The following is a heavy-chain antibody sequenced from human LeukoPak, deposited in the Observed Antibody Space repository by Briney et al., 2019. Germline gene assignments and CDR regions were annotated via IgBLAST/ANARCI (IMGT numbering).Heavy chain of an antibody. CDR2: IVVGSGNT. V-gene: IGHV1-58*01. Sequence: ASVKVSCKASGFTFTSSAVQWVRQARGQRLEWIGWIVVGSGNTNYAQKFQERATITRDMSTSTAYMELSSLRSEDTAVYYCAAVLGITGTTRAFDIWGQGTMVTVSS. CDR1: GFTFTSSA. J-gene: IGHJ3*02. CDR3: AAVLGITGTTRAFDI. D-gene: IGHD1-7*01.